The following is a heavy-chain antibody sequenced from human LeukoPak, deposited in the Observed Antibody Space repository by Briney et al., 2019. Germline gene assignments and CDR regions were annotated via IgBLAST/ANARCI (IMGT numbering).Heavy chain of an antibody. Sequence: GRSLRLSCAASGFTFSSYGMHWVRQAPGKGLEWVAVISYDGSNKYYADSVKGRFTISRDNSKNTLYLQMNSLRAKDTAVYYCAKEEMTFLRGYFQYWGQGTLVTVSS. J-gene: IGHJ1*01. CDR2: ISYDGSNK. CDR1: GFTFSSYG. D-gene: IGHD3-3*01. V-gene: IGHV3-30*18. CDR3: AKEEMTFLRGYFQY.